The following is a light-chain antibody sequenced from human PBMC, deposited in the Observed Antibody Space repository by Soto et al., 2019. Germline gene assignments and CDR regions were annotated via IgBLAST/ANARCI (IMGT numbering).Light chain of an antibody. CDR1: QSINIW. V-gene: IGKV1-5*01. CDR3: QEYNSWRGEWT. Sequence: DIQMTQSPSTLSASVGDRVTITCRASQSINIWLAWYQQNAGKAPKLLIYDASTLESGVPSRFSGSGSRTEFPLTISSLQPDDFATYYCQEYNSWRGEWTFGQGTKVEIK. CDR2: DAS. J-gene: IGKJ1*01.